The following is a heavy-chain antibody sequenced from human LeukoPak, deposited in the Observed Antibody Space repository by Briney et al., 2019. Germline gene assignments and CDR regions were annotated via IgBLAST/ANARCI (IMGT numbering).Heavy chain of an antibody. D-gene: IGHD5-12*01. J-gene: IGHJ4*02. CDR3: ARGGGYSGYADY. V-gene: IGHV3-21*01. CDR1: GFIFSDYT. CDR2: ISGSSNYI. Sequence: GGSLRLSCAASGFIFSDYTMNWVRLAPGKGLEWVSSISGSSNYIYYADSVKGRFTISRENAKNSLYLQMNSLRAGDTAVYYCARGGGYSGYADYWGQGTLVTVSS.